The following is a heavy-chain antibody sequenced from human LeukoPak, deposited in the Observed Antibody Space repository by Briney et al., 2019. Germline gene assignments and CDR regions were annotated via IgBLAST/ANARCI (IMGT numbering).Heavy chain of an antibody. CDR3: ARGAGSTTSNDAFDI. Sequence: SLTLSLMCTVSGDSISCGDYYWSWIRQPPGKGLEWIGYFYYTGSTYYNPSLKSRVTISVVTSKNQFSLKLSSVTAADAAMYYCARGAGSTTSNDAFDIWGQGTMVTVSS. CDR1: GDSISCGDYY. D-gene: IGHD1-1*01. CDR2: FYYTGST. J-gene: IGHJ3*02. V-gene: IGHV4-30-4*07.